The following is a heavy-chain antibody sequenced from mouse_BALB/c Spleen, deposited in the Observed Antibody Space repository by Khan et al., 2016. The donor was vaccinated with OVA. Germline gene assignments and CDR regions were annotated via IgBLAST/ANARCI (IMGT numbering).Heavy chain of an antibody. Sequence: EVKLLESGPGLVKPSQSLSLTCTVTGYSITTDYAWNWIRQFPGNKLEWMGFISYNGNTKYNPSLKSRISITRDTSKNQFFLQLKSVTTEDTARYYCARVYGGDFDYWGQGTTLTVSS. CDR2: ISYNGNT. J-gene: IGHJ2*01. CDR1: GYSITTDYA. CDR3: ARVYGGDFDY. V-gene: IGHV3-2*02. D-gene: IGHD1-1*01.